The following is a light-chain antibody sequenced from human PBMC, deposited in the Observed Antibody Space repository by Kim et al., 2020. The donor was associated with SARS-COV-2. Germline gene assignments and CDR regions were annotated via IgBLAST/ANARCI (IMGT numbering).Light chain of an antibody. CDR2: RVS. CDR3: QQYQSYSLT. J-gene: IGKJ4*01. Sequence: SGGDTVTHTCRDSGLISHWVAWYQQKPEKAPNVLIYRVSNVESGVTSRFSSSGSVTEFTLTISSLQPDDFATYYCQQYQSYSLTLGGGTKVEIK. CDR1: GLISHW. V-gene: IGKV1-5*03.